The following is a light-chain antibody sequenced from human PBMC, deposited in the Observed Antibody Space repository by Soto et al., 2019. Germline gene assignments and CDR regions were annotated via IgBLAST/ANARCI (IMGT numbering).Light chain of an antibody. CDR1: QSISNY. J-gene: IGKJ4*01. CDR2: GAS. Sequence: DIQMTQSPSSLSASVGDRVTITCRASQSISNYLNWYQQKPGVAPKLLIYGASSLQFGVPSRVSGSGYGTDFTLTISSLQPEDFATYYCQQSYNIPRTFGGGTKVEIK. CDR3: QQSYNIPRT. V-gene: IGKV1-39*01.